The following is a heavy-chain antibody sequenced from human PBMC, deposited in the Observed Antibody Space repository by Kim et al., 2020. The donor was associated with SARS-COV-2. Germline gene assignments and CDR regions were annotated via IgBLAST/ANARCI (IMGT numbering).Heavy chain of an antibody. V-gene: IGHV3-23*01. D-gene: IGHD2-21*01. J-gene: IGHJ4*02. CDR3: ANHFVG. CDR2: SGGST. Sequence: SGGSTYYADSVKGRFTISRDNSKNTLYLQMNSLRAEDTAVYYCANHFVGWGQGTLVTVSS.